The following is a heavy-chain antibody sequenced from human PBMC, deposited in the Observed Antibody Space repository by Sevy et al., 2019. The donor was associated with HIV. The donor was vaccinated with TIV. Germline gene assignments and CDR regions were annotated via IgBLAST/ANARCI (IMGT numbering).Heavy chain of an antibody. J-gene: IGHJ6*02. CDR3: ARDIAAAGTAYYYYYGMDV. V-gene: IGHV3-30-3*01. Sequence: GGSLRLSCAASGFTFSSYAMHWVRQAPGKGLEWVAVISYDGSNIYYADSVKGRFTISRDNSKNTLYLQMNSLRAEDTAVYYCARDIAAAGTAYYYYYGMDVWGQGTTVTVSS. CDR2: ISYDGSNI. D-gene: IGHD6-13*01. CDR1: GFTFSSYA.